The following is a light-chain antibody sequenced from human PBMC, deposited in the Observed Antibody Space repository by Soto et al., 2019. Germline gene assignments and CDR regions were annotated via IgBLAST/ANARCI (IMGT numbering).Light chain of an antibody. Sequence: EIVITQSPATLSVSPGERATLSCRASQSVSNNYLAWYQQKPGQAPRLLMYGASRRATGIPDRFSGSGSGTDFTLTIRRLEPEDFAVYYCQQYGRSPTFGQGTRLEIK. V-gene: IGKV3-20*01. J-gene: IGKJ5*01. CDR2: GAS. CDR1: QSVSNNY. CDR3: QQYGRSPT.